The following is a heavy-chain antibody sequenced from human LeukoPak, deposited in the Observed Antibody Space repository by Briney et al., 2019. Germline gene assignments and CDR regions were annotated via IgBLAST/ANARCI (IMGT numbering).Heavy chain of an antibody. CDR2: IYYSEST. D-gene: IGHD2-15*01. Sequence: SETLSLTCTVSGGSISSYYWSWIRQPPGKGLEWIGYIYYSESTNYNPSLKSRVTISVDTSKNQFSLNLSSVTAADTAVCYCARDRRCSGGSCFDYWGQGTLVTVSS. J-gene: IGHJ4*02. V-gene: IGHV4-59*01. CDR1: GGSISSYY. CDR3: ARDRRCSGGSCFDY.